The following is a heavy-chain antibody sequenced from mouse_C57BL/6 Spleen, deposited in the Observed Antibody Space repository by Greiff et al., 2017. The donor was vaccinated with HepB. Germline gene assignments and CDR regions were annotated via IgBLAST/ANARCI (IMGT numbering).Heavy chain of an antibody. CDR1: GYTFTDYY. Sequence: VQLKQSGPELVKPGASVKISCKASGYTFTDYYMNWVKQSHGKSLEWIGDINPNNGGTSYNQKFKGKATLTVDKSSSTAYMELRSLTSEDSAVYYCARGGGYDVNAMDYWGQGTSVTVSS. D-gene: IGHD2-2*01. CDR2: INPNNGGT. V-gene: IGHV1-26*01. J-gene: IGHJ4*01. CDR3: ARGGGYDVNAMDY.